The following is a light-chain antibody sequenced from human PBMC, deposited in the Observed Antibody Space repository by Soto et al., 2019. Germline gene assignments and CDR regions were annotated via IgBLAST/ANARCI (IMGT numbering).Light chain of an antibody. CDR3: QQYNSYTCT. CDR2: DVS. J-gene: IGKJ1*01. CDR1: QSISSW. Sequence: DIQMTQSPSTLSASVGDRVTITCRASQSISSWLAWYQQKPGKAPKLLIYDVSSLEGGVPSRFSGSGSGTEFTLTIRSLQPDDFATYYCQQYNSYTCTFGQGTKVEIK. V-gene: IGKV1-5*01.